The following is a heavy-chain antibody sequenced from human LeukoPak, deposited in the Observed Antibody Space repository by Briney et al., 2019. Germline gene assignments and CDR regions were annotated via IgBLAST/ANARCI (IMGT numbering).Heavy chain of an antibody. CDR2: INPNSGGT. J-gene: IGHJ5*02. CDR3: ARVGWCSSTSCSSWFDP. CDR1: GYTFTGYY. Sequence: ASVKVSCKASGYTFTGYYMHWVRQAPGQGLEWMGWINPNSGGTNYAQKFQGRVTMTRDTSISTAYMELSRLRSDDTAVYYCARVGWCSSTSCSSWFDPWGQGTLVTVSP. D-gene: IGHD2-2*01. V-gene: IGHV1-2*02.